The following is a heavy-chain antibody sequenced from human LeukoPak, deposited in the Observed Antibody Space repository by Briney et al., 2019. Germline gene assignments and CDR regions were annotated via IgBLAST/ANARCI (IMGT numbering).Heavy chain of an antibody. CDR2: IRSSIKPT. CDR3: AGDRIWAFDY. CDR1: GFSFSSYS. V-gene: IGHV3-48*02. J-gene: IGHJ4*02. Sequence: GGPLRLSCAASGFSFSSYSMNWVRQAPGKGLEWISHIRSSIKPTLYADSVKGLFTISRDDAKNSLYLQMNSLRDEDTAVYYCAGDRIWAFDYWGQGTLVSLST. D-gene: IGHD7-27*01.